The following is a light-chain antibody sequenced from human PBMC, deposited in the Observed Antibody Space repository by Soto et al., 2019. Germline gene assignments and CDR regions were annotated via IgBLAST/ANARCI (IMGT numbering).Light chain of an antibody. CDR3: QQYDSSPLT. Sequence: EIVLTQSPGTLSLSPGERATLSCRASQSVSSSYLAWYQQKPGQAPRLLIYGASSRATGIPDRFSGSGSGTDFTLTIIRLEPEDLAVYYCQQYDSSPLTFGGGTKVEIK. CDR2: GAS. V-gene: IGKV3-20*01. J-gene: IGKJ4*01. CDR1: QSVSSSY.